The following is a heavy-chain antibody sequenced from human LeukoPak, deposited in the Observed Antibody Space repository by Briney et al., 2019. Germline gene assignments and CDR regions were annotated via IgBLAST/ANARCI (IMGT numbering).Heavy chain of an antibody. D-gene: IGHD2-15*01. CDR2: INSDGSST. CDR3: ARGYDYGDH. V-gene: IGHV3-74*01. CDR1: GFIFSSYW. J-gene: IGHJ4*02. Sequence: GGSPRLSCAASGFIFSSYWMHWVRQAPGKGLVWVSRINSDGSSTSYAESVKGRFTISRDNAKNSLYLQMNSLRAEDTAVYYCARGYDYGDHWGQGTLVTVSS.